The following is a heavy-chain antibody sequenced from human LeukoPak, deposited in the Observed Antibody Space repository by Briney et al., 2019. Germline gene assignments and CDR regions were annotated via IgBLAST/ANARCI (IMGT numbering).Heavy chain of an antibody. Sequence: GGSLRLSCAASGFTFSGSAMHWVRQASGKGLEWVGRIRSKANSYATAYAASVKGRFTISRDDSKNTAYLQMNGLKTEDTAVYYCTRHAHCSSTSCFIDYWGQGTLVTVSS. J-gene: IGHJ4*02. CDR1: GFTFSGSA. V-gene: IGHV3-73*01. CDR2: IRSKANSYAT. CDR3: TRHAHCSSTSCFIDY. D-gene: IGHD2-2*01.